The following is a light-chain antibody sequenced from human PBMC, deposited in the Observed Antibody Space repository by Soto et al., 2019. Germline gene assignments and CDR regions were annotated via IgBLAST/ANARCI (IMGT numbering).Light chain of an antibody. J-gene: IGKJ5*01. Sequence: DIVMTQSPDSLAVSLGERATINCKSSQTILYSSNNKSYLAWYQQKPGQAPRLLIYDASNRATGIPARFSGSGSGTDFTLTISSLEPEDFAVYYCQQRSNWPITFGQGTRLEIK. CDR1: QTILYSSNNKSY. CDR3: QQRSNWPIT. CDR2: DAS. V-gene: IGKV3-11*01.